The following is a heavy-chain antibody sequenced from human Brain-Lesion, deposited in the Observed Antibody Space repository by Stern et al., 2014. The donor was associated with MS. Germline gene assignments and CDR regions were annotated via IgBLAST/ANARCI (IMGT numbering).Heavy chain of an antibody. Sequence: VQLVQSGPGLVKPSETLSLTCTVSGGSISSSTYYWAWIRQPPGKGLEWIGNIYYSGFTYYNPSLKGRVTISVDMSKNQFSLKLSSVPAADTAIYYCARHDSVPRPSQLYSARDRGPGYFDYWGQGTLVTVSS. CDR3: ARHDSVPRPSQLYSARDRGPGYFDY. CDR2: IYYSGFT. J-gene: IGHJ4*02. D-gene: IGHD1-26*01. CDR1: GGSISSSTYY. V-gene: IGHV4-39*01.